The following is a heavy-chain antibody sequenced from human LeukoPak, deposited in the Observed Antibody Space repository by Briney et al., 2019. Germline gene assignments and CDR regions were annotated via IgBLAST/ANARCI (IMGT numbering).Heavy chain of an antibody. Sequence: SETLSLTCAVYGGSFSGYYWSWIRQPPGKGLEWIGEINHSGSTNYNPSLKSRVTISVDTSKNQFTLKLSSVTAADTAVYYCARGGHIVVVTANYWYFDLWGRGTLVTVSS. V-gene: IGHV4-34*01. D-gene: IGHD2-21*02. CDR2: INHSGST. CDR1: GGSFSGYY. J-gene: IGHJ2*01. CDR3: ARGGHIVVVTANYWYFDL.